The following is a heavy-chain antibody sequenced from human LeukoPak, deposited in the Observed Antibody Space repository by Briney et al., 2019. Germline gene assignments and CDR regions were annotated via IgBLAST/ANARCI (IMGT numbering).Heavy chain of an antibody. J-gene: IGHJ4*02. V-gene: IGHV1-46*01. CDR1: GYTFSSYN. CDR3: ARDSRIWSVDY. CDR2: IFPGGGRA. Sequence: ASVKVSCKASGYTFSSYNMHWVRQAPGQGLEWMGIIFPGGGRANYAQRFQGRVTMTRDTSTSTVYMELSSLRSEDTAVYYCARDSRIWSVDYWGRGTLVTVSS. D-gene: IGHD6-13*01.